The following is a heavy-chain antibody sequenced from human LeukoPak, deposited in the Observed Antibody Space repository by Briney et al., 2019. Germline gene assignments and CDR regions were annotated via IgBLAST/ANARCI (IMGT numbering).Heavy chain of an antibody. CDR1: GFTFNYFE. CDR2: ISNSGSAI. CDR3: VGGGGPSYKYNAFDI. Sequence: GGSLRLSCAASGFTFNYFEMNWVRQAPGKGLDWVSYISNSGSAIDYADSAKGRFTISRDNAKNSLYLQMSSLRAEDTAVYYCVGGGGPSYKYNAFDIWGQGTVVTVSS. V-gene: IGHV3-48*03. J-gene: IGHJ3*02. D-gene: IGHD2-15*01.